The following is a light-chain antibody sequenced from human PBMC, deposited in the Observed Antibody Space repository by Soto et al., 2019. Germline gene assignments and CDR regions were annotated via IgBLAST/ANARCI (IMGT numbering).Light chain of an antibody. CDR2: AAS. CDR1: QSISSY. J-gene: IGKJ1*01. V-gene: IGKV1-39*01. CDR3: QQSYSTPQT. Sequence: DIQMTQSPSSLSASVGDRVTITCRASQSISSYLNWYQQKPGKAPKLLIYAASSLQSGVPSRFSGSGSGTDFTLTISSLQPEDFATYYCQQSYSTPQTFGKGT.